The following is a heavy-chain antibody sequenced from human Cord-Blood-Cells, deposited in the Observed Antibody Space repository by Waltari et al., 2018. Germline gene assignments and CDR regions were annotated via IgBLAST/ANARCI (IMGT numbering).Heavy chain of an antibody. CDR3: ARGPAPYSSSWYEANWFDP. J-gene: IGHJ5*02. Sequence: QVQLVQSGAEVKKPGSSVKVSCKASGGTFSSYAISWVRQAPGQGLEWMGGIIPIFGTANDAKKFQGRVTITADESTSTAYMELSSLRSEDTAVYYCARGPAPYSSSWYEANWFDPWGQGTLVTVSS. V-gene: IGHV1-69*01. CDR2: IIPIFGTA. D-gene: IGHD6-13*01. CDR1: GGTFSSYA.